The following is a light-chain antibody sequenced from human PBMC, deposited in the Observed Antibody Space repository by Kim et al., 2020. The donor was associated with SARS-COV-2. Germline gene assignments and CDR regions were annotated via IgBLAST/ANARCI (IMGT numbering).Light chain of an antibody. CDR1: QSISSW. CDR3: QQYNSYPYT. V-gene: IGKV1-5*01. CDR2: DAS. J-gene: IGKJ2*01. Sequence: SASVGDRVTITGRASQSISSWLAWYQQKPGKAAKLLSYDASSMESGVPSRLSGSGSGTEFTLTISSLQTDDFATYYCQQYNSYPYTFGQGTKLEI.